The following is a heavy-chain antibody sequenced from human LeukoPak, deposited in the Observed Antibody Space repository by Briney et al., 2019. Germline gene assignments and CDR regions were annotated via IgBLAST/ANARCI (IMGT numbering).Heavy chain of an antibody. V-gene: IGHV2-5*01. CDR2: IYWNDDK. J-gene: IGHJ5*02. D-gene: IGHD3-3*01. Sequence: SGPTLVNPTQTLTLTCTFSGFSLSTSGVGVGWIRQTPGKALEWLALIYWNDDKRYSPSLKSRLTITRDTSKNQVVLTMTNMDPVDTATYYCAHLYYDFWSGYLNWFDPWGQGTLVTVSS. CDR3: AHLYYDFWSGYLNWFDP. CDR1: GFSLSTSGVG.